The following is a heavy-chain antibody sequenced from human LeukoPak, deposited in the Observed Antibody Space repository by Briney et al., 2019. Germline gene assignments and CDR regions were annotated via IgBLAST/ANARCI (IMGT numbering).Heavy chain of an antibody. J-gene: IGHJ4*02. CDR3: ARVTVSGSYYYPFPY. CDR1: GGSINSYY. CDR2: VYYSGST. V-gene: IGHV4-59*01. Sequence: SETLSLTCTVSGGSINSYYWTWIRQPPGKGLELIRHVYYSGSTYYSPSLKSRVTISVDPSKNQYSLKLSSVPAADTAVYYCARVTVSGSYYYPFPYWGQGTLVTVSS. D-gene: IGHD3-10*01.